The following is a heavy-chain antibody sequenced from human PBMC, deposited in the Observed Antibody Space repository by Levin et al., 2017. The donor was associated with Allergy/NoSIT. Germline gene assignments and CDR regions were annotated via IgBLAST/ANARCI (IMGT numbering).Heavy chain of an antibody. J-gene: IGHJ4*02. CDR2: ISSSGSTI. D-gene: IGHD3-10*01. CDR3: AHARAAYGSGTTNDY. Sequence: GESLKISCAASGFTFSDYYMSWIRQAPGKGLEWVSYISSSGSTIYYADSVKGRFTISRDNAKNSLYLQMNSLRAEDTAVYYCAHARAAYGSGTTNDYWGQGTLVTVSS. CDR1: GFTFSDYY. V-gene: IGHV3-11*01.